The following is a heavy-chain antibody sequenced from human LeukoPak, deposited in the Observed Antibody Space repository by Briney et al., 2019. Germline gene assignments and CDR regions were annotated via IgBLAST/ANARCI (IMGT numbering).Heavy chain of an antibody. Sequence: PGGSLRLSCAASGFTFSSYGMHWVRQAPGKGLEWVAVISYDGSNKYYADSVKGRFTISRDNAKNSLYLQMNSLRAEDTALYYCAKGNDILNWGQGTLVTVSS. J-gene: IGHJ4*02. CDR1: GFTFSSYG. CDR2: ISYDGSNK. D-gene: IGHD1-1*01. CDR3: AKGNDILN. V-gene: IGHV3-30*18.